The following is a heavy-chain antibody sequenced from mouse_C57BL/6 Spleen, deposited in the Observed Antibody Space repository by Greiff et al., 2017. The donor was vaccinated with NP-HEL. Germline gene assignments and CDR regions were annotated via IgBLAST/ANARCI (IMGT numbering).Heavy chain of an antibody. D-gene: IGHD3-3*01. J-gene: IGHJ3*01. V-gene: IGHV5-9-1*02. CDR1: GFTFSSYA. CDR3: IREEGCSFAY. Sequence: EVKLVESGEGLVKPGGSLKLSCAASGFTFSSYAMSWVRQTPEKRLEWVAYISSGGDYIYYADTVKGRFTISRDNARNTLYLQMSSLKSEDTAMYYCIREEGCSFAYWGQGTLVTVSA. CDR2: ISSGGDYI.